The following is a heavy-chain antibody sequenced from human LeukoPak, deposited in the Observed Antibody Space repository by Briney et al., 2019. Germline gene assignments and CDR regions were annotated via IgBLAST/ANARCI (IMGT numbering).Heavy chain of an antibody. CDR2: ISYDGSNK. CDR1: GFTFSSYW. CDR3: ARDPVVVTATYDAFDI. D-gene: IGHD2-21*02. Sequence: GGSLRLSCAASGFTFSSYWMHWVRQAPGKGLEWVAVISYDGSNKYYADSVKGRFTISRDNSKNTLYLQMNSLRAEDTAVYYCARDPVVVTATYDAFDIWGQGTMVTVSS. J-gene: IGHJ3*02. V-gene: IGHV3-30-3*01.